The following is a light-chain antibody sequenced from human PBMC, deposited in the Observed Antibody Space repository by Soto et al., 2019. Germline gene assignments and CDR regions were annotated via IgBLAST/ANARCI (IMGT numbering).Light chain of an antibody. J-gene: IGKJ5*01. V-gene: IGKV3-11*01. CDR3: QQRSHSSPSIT. Sequence: EIVFTQAPATLSLSPGARATLSCRASQSVCSYIAWYRQKPGQAPRLFVYDASNRATGIPARFSGSGSGTDDFPPSSSIEHEDFAVYYCQQRSHSSPSITFGQGTRLEIK. CDR2: DAS. CDR1: QSVCSY.